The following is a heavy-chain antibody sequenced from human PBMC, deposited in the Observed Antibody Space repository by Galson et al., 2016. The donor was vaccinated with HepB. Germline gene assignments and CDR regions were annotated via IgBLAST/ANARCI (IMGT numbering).Heavy chain of an antibody. V-gene: IGHV3-33*01. CDR2: IWYDGSDK. J-gene: IGHJ4*02. D-gene: IGHD6-6*01. Sequence: SLRLSCAASGFTFSSYGMHWVRQAPGKGLEWVTVIWYDGSDKYYADSVKGRFTISRDNSKNTLYLQMNSLRAEDTAVYYCARDGYSSSLDYWGQGTLVTVSS. CDR1: GFTFSSYG. CDR3: ARDGYSSSLDY.